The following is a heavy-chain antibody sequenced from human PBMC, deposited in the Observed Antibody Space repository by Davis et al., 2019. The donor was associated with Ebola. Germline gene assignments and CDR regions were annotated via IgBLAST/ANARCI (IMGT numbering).Heavy chain of an antibody. Sequence: SETLSLTCAVYGGSFSGYYWRWIRQPPGKGLEWIGEINHSGSTNYNPSLKSRVTISVDTSKNQLSLKLSSVTAADTAVYYCARRSGSYYYYGMDVWGQGTTVTVSS. CDR1: GGSFSGYY. D-gene: IGHD2-15*01. CDR3: ARRSGSYYYYGMDV. CDR2: INHSGST. J-gene: IGHJ6*02. V-gene: IGHV4-34*01.